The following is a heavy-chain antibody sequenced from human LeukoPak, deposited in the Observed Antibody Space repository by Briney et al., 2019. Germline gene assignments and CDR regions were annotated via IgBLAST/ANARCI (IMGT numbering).Heavy chain of an antibody. CDR1: GSTFSSYW. CDR3: GKDVLAGGLDV. CDR2: INGDGDIT. Sequence: PGGSLRLSCVASGSTFSSYWMHWVHQVPGKGLVWVSSINGDGDITNYADSVKGRFTISRDNAKNTLYLQMNSLRAEDTALYYCGKDVLAGGLDVWGQGTTVTVSS. V-gene: IGHV3-74*01. J-gene: IGHJ6*02.